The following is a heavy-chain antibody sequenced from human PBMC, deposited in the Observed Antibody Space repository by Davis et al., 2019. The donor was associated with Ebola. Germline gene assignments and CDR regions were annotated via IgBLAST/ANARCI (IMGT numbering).Heavy chain of an antibody. CDR1: GFTFSDYW. Sequence: HTGGSLRLSCETSGFTFSDYWMHWVRQAPGKGPVWVSHINSDGSSTSYADSVKGRFTISRDTSRNTLYLQMSSLRAEDTAVYYCANHQPRHRWNDQEIRAMDYWGRGTLVTVSS. D-gene: IGHD1-14*01. CDR2: INSDGSST. J-gene: IGHJ4*02. V-gene: IGHV3-74*01. CDR3: ANHQPRHRWNDQEIRAMDY.